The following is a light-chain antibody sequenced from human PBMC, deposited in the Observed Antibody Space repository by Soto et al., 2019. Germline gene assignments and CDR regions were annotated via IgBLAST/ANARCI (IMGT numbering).Light chain of an antibody. CDR3: QQYNNWPPYT. V-gene: IGKV3-15*01. CDR1: QSVSSD. J-gene: IGKJ2*01. CDR2: GAS. Sequence: EIVMTQSPATLSVSPGERATLSCRASQSVSSDLVWYQQKPGQAPRLIIYGASTRATGIPARFSGSGSGTEFTLTISSLQSEDFAVYYCQQYNNWPPYTFGQGTKLEIK.